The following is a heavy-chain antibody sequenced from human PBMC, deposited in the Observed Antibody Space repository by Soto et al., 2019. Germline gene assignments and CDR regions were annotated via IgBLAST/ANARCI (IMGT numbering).Heavy chain of an antibody. Sequence: ASVKVSCKASGYTFTSYYMHWVRQAPGQGLEWMGIINPSGGSTSYAQKFQGRVTMTRDTSTSTVYMELGSLRSEDTAVYYCARRMGREDAFDIWGQGTMVTVSS. V-gene: IGHV1-46*01. CDR1: GYTFTSYY. CDR2: INPSGGST. J-gene: IGHJ3*02. D-gene: IGHD1-26*01. CDR3: ARRMGREDAFDI.